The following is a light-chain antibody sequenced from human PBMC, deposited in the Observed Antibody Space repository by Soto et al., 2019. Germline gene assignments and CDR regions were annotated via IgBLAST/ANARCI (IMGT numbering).Light chain of an antibody. J-gene: IGLJ3*02. CDR1: SSNIGNNY. CDR2: DNN. CDR3: GTWDSSLSAGV. Sequence: QSVLTQPPSVSAAPGQTVTISCSGSSSNIGNNYVSWYQQLPGTAPKLLIYDNNKRPSGIPDRFSGPKSGTSATLGITGLQTGDEADYYCGTWDSSLSAGVFGGGTKLTVL. V-gene: IGLV1-51*01.